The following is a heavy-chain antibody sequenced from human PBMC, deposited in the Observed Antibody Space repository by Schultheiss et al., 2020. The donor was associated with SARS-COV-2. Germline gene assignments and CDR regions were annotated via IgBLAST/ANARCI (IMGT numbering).Heavy chain of an antibody. Sequence: SQTLSLTCAVYGGSFSGNYWSWIRQPPGKGLEWIGEINHSGSTNYNPSLKSRVTISFDTSNNQLSLKLTSVTAADTAVYYCARFNYGPPHYYYAMDVWGQGTTVTVSS. V-gene: IGHV4-34*01. J-gene: IGHJ6*02. CDR2: INHSGST. CDR3: ARFNYGPPHYYYAMDV. CDR1: GGSFSGNY. D-gene: IGHD3-10*01.